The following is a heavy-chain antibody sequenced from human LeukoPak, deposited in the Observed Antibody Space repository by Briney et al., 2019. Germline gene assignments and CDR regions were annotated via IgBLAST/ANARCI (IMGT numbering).Heavy chain of an antibody. V-gene: IGHV3-7*01. Sequence: GGSLRLSCAASGFTFSSYWMSWVRQAPGKGLEWVANIKQDGSEKYYVDSVKGRFTISRDNAKNSLYLQMNSLRAEDTAVYYCARDPILTTAYYYYYGMDVWGQGTTVTVSS. CDR3: ARDPILTTAYYYYYGMDV. CDR2: IKQDGSEK. CDR1: GFTFSSYW. D-gene: IGHD4-17*01. J-gene: IGHJ6*02.